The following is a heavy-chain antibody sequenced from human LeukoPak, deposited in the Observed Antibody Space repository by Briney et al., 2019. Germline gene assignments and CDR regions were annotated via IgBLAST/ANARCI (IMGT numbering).Heavy chain of an antibody. CDR1: GGSISSSFHY. CDR3: ARTFYGSGSSFDY. J-gene: IGHJ4*02. CDR2: IYYRGTT. D-gene: IGHD3-10*01. V-gene: IGHV4-39*01. Sequence: KSSETLSLTCTVSGGSISSSFHYWGWIRQPPGKGLEWNGRIYYRGTTYYNPSLKSRVTISVDTSKTQFSLQLSSVTAADTAVYYCARTFYGSGSSFDYWGQGTLVTVSS.